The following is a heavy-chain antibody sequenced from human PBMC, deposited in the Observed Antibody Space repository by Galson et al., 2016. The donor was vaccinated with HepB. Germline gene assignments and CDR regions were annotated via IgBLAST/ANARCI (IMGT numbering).Heavy chain of an antibody. CDR1: DGSISTRDFS. V-gene: IGHV4-39*01. CDR3: ARAGLGTKASFEY. CDR2: VYRGRA. D-gene: IGHD1-7*01. Sequence: SETLSLTCTVSDGSISTRDFSWGWIRQPPGKGLECIGTVYRGRAYYNPSLDGRVTISVGVSTDVFSLKLTALTAADTEVYYCARAGLGTKASFEYWGQGTLVAVSS. J-gene: IGHJ4*02.